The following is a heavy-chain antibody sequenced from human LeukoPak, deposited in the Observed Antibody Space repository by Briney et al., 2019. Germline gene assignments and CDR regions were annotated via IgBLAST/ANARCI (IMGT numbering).Heavy chain of an antibody. J-gene: IGHJ2*01. CDR2: IGGSGVST. D-gene: IGHD6-19*01. Sequence: GGSLRLSCAASGFTFSSYEMNWVRQAPGKGLEWVSAIGGSGVSTFYGDSVKGRFSISRDNSKNTLYLQMNSLRAEDTAVYFCARDSVAVTDPDFDLWGRGTLVTVSS. V-gene: IGHV3-23*01. CDR3: ARDSVAVTDPDFDL. CDR1: GFTFSSYE.